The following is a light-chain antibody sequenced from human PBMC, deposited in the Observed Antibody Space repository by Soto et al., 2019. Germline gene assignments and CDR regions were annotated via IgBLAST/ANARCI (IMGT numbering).Light chain of an antibody. J-gene: IGLJ1*01. CDR2: EGS. Sequence: QSVLPQPASVSGSPGQSITISCTGTSSDVGSYKFVSWYQQHPGKAPKLMIYEGSKRPSGVSDRFSGSKSGNTASLTVSGLQAEDEADYFCCSYAGGSNVFGAGTKLTVL. CDR1: SSDVGSYKF. CDR3: CSYAGGSNV. V-gene: IGLV2-23*03.